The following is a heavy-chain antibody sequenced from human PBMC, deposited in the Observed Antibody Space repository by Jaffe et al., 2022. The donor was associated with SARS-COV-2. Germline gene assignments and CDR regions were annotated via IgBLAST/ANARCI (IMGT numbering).Heavy chain of an antibody. Sequence: EVQLVESGGGLVQPGGSLRLSCAASGFTFRDYSMNWFRQAPGKGLEWIAYISFSGAPGKYADSVKGRFTISRDNGKNSLYLQMDSLRDEDTAIYYCVRDQDYDFRSGYTHADSWGQGTRVTVSS. J-gene: IGHJ4*02. V-gene: IGHV3-48*02. CDR3: VRDQDYDFRSGYTHADS. CDR2: ISFSGAPG. D-gene: IGHD3-3*01. CDR1: GFTFRDYS.